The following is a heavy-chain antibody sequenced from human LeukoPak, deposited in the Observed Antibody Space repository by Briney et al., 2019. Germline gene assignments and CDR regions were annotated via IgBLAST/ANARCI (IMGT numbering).Heavy chain of an antibody. J-gene: IGHJ4*02. Sequence: ASVKVSCKASGYTFTGYYMHWVRQAPGQGLEWMGWISAYNDNTNYAQKLQGRVTMTTDTSTSTAYMVLRSLRSDDTAVYYCARGARYFDWLDQDYWGQGTLVTVSS. CDR1: GYTFTGYY. D-gene: IGHD3-9*01. V-gene: IGHV1-18*04. CDR2: ISAYNDNT. CDR3: ARGARYFDWLDQDY.